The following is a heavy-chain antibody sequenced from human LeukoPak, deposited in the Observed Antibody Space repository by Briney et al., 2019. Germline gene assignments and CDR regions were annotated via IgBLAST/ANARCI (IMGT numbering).Heavy chain of an antibody. CDR1: DYY. CDR2: INPKSGGT. J-gene: IGHJ2*01. CDR3: ARGKSAAAPDTNWYFDL. Sequence: ASEKVSCKASDYYMHWVRQAPGQGLERMGWINPKSGGTNYAQKFQGRVTMTRDTSISTVYMELSRLTSDDTALYYCARGKSAAAPDTNWYFDLWGRGTLVTVSS. D-gene: IGHD6-13*01. V-gene: IGHV1-2*02.